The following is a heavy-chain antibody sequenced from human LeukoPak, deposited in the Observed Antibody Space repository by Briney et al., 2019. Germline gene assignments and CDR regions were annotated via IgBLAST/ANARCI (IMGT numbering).Heavy chain of an antibody. CDR2: ISSSGSTI. D-gene: IGHD6-25*01. CDR3: ARDQGLPYYYYYMDV. Sequence: GGSLRLSCAASGSTFSDYYMSWIRQAPGKGLEWVSYISSSGSTIYYADSVKGRFTISRDNAKNSLYLQMNSLRAEDTAVYYCARDQGLPYYYYYMDVWGKGTTVTVSS. J-gene: IGHJ6*03. CDR1: GSTFSDYY. V-gene: IGHV3-11*01.